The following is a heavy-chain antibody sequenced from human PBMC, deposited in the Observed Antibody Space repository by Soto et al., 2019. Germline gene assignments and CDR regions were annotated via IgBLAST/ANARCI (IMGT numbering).Heavy chain of an antibody. D-gene: IGHD3-3*01. CDR2: IYWDDDK. J-gene: IGHJ5*02. Sequence: QITLKESGPTLVKPTQTLTLTCTFSGFSLSTSGVGVGWIRQPPGKALEWLALIYWDDDKRYSPSLQSRLTITKDTSKNQVVLTMTNIDPVDTATYYCAHVFEKLYDPKWFDPWGQGTLVTVSS. CDR3: AHVFEKLYDPKWFDP. V-gene: IGHV2-5*02. CDR1: GFSLSTSGVG.